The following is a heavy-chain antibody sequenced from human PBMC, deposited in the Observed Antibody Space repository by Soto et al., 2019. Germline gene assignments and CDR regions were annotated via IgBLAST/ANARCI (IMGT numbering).Heavy chain of an antibody. D-gene: IGHD5-12*01. CDR2: IYYSGST. CDR3: AGVVATIRYFDY. CDR1: GGSVSSGSYY. V-gene: IGHV4-61*01. Sequence: SETLSLTCTVSGGSVSSGSYYWSWIRQPLGKGLEWTGYIYYSGSTNYNPSLKSRVTISVDTSKNQFSLKLSSVTAADTAVYYCAGVVATIRYFDYWGQGTLVTVSS. J-gene: IGHJ4*02.